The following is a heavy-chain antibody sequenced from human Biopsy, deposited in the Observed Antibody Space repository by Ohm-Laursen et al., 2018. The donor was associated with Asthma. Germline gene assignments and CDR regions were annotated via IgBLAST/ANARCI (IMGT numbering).Heavy chain of an antibody. V-gene: IGHV4-34*01. Sequence: GTLSLTCAVCGGSFSGYYWSWIRQPPGKGLEWIGEINHSGSTNYNPSLKSRVTISVDTSKNQFSLKLSSVTAADTAVYYCARAGQCSSTSCYNPGWFDPWGQGTLVTVSS. CDR2: INHSGST. CDR3: ARAGQCSSTSCYNPGWFDP. CDR1: GGSFSGYY. J-gene: IGHJ5*02. D-gene: IGHD2-2*01.